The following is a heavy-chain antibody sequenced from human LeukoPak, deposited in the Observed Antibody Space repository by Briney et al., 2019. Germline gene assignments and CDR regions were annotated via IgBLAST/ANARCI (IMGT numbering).Heavy chain of an antibody. CDR1: GGSISSRGYY. J-gene: IGHJ4*02. CDR3: ARARWLHAPNDY. D-gene: IGHD5-24*01. Sequence: SETLSLTCTVSGGSISSRGYYWSWIRQPPGTGLEWIGEINHSGSTNYNPSLKSRVTISVDTSKNQFSLKLSSVTAADAAVYYCARARWLHAPNDYWGQGTLVTVSS. V-gene: IGHV4-39*07. CDR2: INHSGST.